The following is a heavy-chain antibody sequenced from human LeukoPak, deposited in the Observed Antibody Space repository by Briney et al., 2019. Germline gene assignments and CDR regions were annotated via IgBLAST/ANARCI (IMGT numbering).Heavy chain of an antibody. J-gene: IGHJ3*02. CDR1: GFTFSSYG. CDR2: IWYDGSNK. Sequence: GGSLRLSCAASGFTFSSYGMHWVRQAPGKGLEWVAVIWYDGSNKYYADSVKGRFTISRDNSKNTLYLQMNSLRAEDTAVYYCARTTSSGYYYEAFDIWGQGTMVTVSS. CDR3: ARTTSSGYYYEAFDI. V-gene: IGHV3-33*01. D-gene: IGHD3-22*01.